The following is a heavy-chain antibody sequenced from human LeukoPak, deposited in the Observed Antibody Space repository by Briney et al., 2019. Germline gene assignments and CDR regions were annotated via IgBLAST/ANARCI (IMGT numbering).Heavy chain of an antibody. CDR3: ASSNYYDSSGYHNDAFDI. V-gene: IGHV5-10-1*01. D-gene: IGHD3-22*01. Sequence: GESLRISCKGSAYSFTSYWISWVRQMPGKGLEWMGRIDPSDSYTNYSPSFQGHVTISADKSISTAYLQWSSLKASDTAMYYCASSNYYDSSGYHNDAFDIWGQGTMVTVSS. J-gene: IGHJ3*02. CDR2: IDPSDSYT. CDR1: AYSFTSYW.